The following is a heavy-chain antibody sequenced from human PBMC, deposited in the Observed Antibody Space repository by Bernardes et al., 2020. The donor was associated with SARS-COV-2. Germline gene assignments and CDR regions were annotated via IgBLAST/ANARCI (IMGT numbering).Heavy chain of an antibody. CDR2: ISWNSGSI. CDR1: GFTFDDYA. Sequence: GGSLRLSCAASGFTFDDYAMHWVRQAPGKGLEWVSGISWNSGSIGYADSVKGRFTISRDNAKNSLYLQMNSLRAEDTALYYCAKSVVITPYYYYGMDVWGQGTTVTVSS. D-gene: IGHD3-22*01. CDR3: AKSVVITPYYYYGMDV. J-gene: IGHJ6*02. V-gene: IGHV3-9*01.